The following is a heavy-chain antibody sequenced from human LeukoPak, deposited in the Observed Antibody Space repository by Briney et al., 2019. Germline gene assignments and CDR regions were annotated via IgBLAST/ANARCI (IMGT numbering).Heavy chain of an antibody. CDR2: INPSGGST. V-gene: IGHV1-46*01. CDR1: GYTFTSYY. CDR3: ARERVDGSKLTHYYYGMDV. Sequence: GASVKVSCKASGYTFTSYYMNWVRQAPGQGLEWMGIINPSGGSTSYAQKFQGRVTMTRDTSTSTVYMELSSLRSEDTAVYYCARERVDGSKLTHYYYGMDVWGQGTTITVSS. D-gene: IGHD3-10*01. J-gene: IGHJ6*02.